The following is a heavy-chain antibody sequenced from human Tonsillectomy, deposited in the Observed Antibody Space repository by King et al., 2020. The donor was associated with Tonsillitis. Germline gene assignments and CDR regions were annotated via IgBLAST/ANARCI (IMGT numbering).Heavy chain of an antibody. Sequence: VQLVQSGGGLVKPGGSLRLSCAASGFTFSSYSMHWVLQSPGKWLEWAPSILSASSYIYFADSVKGRFTIARDNAKNSLSLQMNSLSAEDTAVYYCARTGTTLSGMDVWGQGTTVTVSS. CDR1: GFTFSSYS. V-gene: IGHV3-21*01. CDR2: ILSASSYI. J-gene: IGHJ6*02. D-gene: IGHD1-14*01. CDR3: ARTGTTLSGMDV.